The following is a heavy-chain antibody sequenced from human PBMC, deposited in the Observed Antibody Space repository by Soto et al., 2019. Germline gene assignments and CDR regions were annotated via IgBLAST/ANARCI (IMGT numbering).Heavy chain of an antibody. J-gene: IGHJ6*02. CDR2: ISAYNGNT. D-gene: IGHD2-2*01. CDR3: ARVVVVPAASGHYYYYGMDV. Sequence: ASVKVSCKASGYTFASYGISWVRQAPGQGLEWMGWISAYNGNTNYAQKLQGRVTMTTGTSTSTAYMELRSLRSDDTAVYYCARVVVVPAASGHYYYYGMDVWGQGTTVTVSS. V-gene: IGHV1-18*01. CDR1: GYTFASYG.